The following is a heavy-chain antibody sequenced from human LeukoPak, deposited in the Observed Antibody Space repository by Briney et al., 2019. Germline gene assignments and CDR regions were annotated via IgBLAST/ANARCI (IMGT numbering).Heavy chain of an antibody. V-gene: IGHV5-51*01. D-gene: IGHD3-16*01. Sequence: ESLKISCKVAGYNFITSWIGWGRQMPGKGLEWMGIMHGGDSETRYSPSFQGQVTISVDKSISTAYLQWSSLKASDTAMYYCARPRGSSAWDYYDYWGQGTLVTVSS. J-gene: IGHJ4*02. CDR2: MHGGDSET. CDR3: ARPRGSSAWDYYDY. CDR1: GYNFITSW.